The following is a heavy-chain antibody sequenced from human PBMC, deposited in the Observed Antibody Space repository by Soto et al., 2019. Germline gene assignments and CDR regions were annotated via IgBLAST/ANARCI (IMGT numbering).Heavy chain of an antibody. CDR3: ARVPDR. CDR2: IYHSGST. D-gene: IGHD2-2*01. CDR1: GGSISRCGYS. J-gene: IGHJ5*02. V-gene: IGHV4-30-2*01. Sequence: PSEALSVTCAVSGGSISRCGYSWSWIRQPPGKGLEWIGYIYHSGSTYYNPSLKSRVTISVDRSKNQFSLKLSSVTAADTAVYYCARVPDRWGQGTLVTVSS.